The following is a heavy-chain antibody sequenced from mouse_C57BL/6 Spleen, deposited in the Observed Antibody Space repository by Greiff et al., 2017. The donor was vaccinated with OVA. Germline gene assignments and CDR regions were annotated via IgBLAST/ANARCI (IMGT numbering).Heavy chain of an antibody. CDR2: INPSSGYT. V-gene: IGHV1-7*01. CDR3: ARSPTVVYFDV. J-gene: IGHJ1*03. CDR1: GYTFTSYW. D-gene: IGHD1-1*01. Sequence: QVQLKESGAELAKPGASVRLSCKASGYTFTSYWMHWVKQRPGQGLEWIGYINPSSGYTKYNQKFKDKATLTADKSSSTAYMQLSSLTYEDSAVYYCARSPTVVYFDVWGTGTTVTVSS.